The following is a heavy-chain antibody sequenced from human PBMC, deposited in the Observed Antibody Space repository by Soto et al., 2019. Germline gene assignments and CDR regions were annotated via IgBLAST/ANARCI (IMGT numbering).Heavy chain of an antibody. Sequence: QITLKESGPPLVKPTQTLTLTCTFSGFSLSTSGVGVGWIRQPPGKALEWLALIYWDDDKRYSPSLKSRLTITKDTSKNQVVLTMTNMDPVDTATYYCAHKARTGIAAAGGDYYYYYGMDVWGQGTTVTVSS. CDR3: AHKARTGIAAAGGDYYYYYGMDV. J-gene: IGHJ6*02. D-gene: IGHD6-13*01. V-gene: IGHV2-5*02. CDR1: GFSLSTSGVG. CDR2: IYWDDDK.